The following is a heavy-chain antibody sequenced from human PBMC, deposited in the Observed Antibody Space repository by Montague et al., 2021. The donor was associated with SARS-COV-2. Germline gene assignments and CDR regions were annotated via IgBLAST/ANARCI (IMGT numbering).Heavy chain of an antibody. Sequence: SETLSLTCTVSGGSISSSSYYWGWIRQPPGKGLERIGSIYYSGSTYYNPSVKSRVTISVDTSKNQFSLKLSAVTAADTAVYYCARQDDILTGYYYYGMDVWGQGTTVTVSS. CDR2: IYYSGST. CDR3: ARQDDILTGYYYYGMDV. V-gene: IGHV4-39*01. J-gene: IGHJ6*02. D-gene: IGHD3-9*01. CDR1: GGSISSSSYY.